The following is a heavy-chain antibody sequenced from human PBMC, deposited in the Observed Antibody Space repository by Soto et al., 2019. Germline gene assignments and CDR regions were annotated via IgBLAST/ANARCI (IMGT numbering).Heavy chain of an antibody. V-gene: IGHV4-39*01. Sequence: SETLSLTCTVSGGSISSSSYYWGWIRQPPGKGLEGIGSIYYSGSTYYNPSLKSRVTISVDTSKNQFSLKLSSVTAADTAVYYCARKSGLAKFDCWRQGTLVTVSS. J-gene: IGHJ4*02. CDR3: ARKSGLAKFDC. CDR1: GGSISSSSYY. CDR2: IYYSGST. D-gene: IGHD3-10*01.